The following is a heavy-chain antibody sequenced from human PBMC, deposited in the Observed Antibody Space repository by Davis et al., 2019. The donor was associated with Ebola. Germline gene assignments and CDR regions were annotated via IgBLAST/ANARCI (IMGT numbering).Heavy chain of an antibody. Sequence: GESLKISCAASGFTFSSYGMHWVRQAPGKGLEWVAVISSDGSDKYYEDSVKGRFTISRDNAKNTLYLQMNSLRDEDTAVYYCARGGIRTTGEAYWGQGTLVTVSS. CDR3: ARGGIRTTGEAY. V-gene: IGHV3-33*08. CDR1: GFTFSSYG. D-gene: IGHD4-17*01. J-gene: IGHJ4*02. CDR2: ISSDGSDK.